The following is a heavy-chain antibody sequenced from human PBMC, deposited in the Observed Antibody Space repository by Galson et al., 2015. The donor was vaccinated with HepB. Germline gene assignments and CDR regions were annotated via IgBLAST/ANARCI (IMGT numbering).Heavy chain of an antibody. V-gene: IGHV1-69*13. Sequence: SVKVSCKASGGTFSSYAISWVRQAPGQGLEWMGGIIPIFGTANYAQKFQGRVTITADESTSTAYMELSSLRSEDTAVYYCAREGYGDYEGAFDIWGQGTMVTVSS. D-gene: IGHD4-17*01. J-gene: IGHJ3*02. CDR3: AREGYGDYEGAFDI. CDR1: GGTFSSYA. CDR2: IIPIFGTA.